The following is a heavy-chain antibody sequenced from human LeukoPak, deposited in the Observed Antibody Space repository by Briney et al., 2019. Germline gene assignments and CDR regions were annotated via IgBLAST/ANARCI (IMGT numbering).Heavy chain of an antibody. Sequence: PSETLSLTCIVSGGSTSGGNYYWGWIRQPPGKGLEWIGYIYYSGSTYYNPSLKSRVTISVDTSKNQFSLKLSSVTAADTAVYYCARSEYGDYAAIAEYFQHWGQGTLVTVSS. D-gene: IGHD4-17*01. CDR3: ARSEYGDYAAIAEYFQH. V-gene: IGHV4-30-4*08. J-gene: IGHJ1*01. CDR2: IYYSGST. CDR1: GGSTSGGNYY.